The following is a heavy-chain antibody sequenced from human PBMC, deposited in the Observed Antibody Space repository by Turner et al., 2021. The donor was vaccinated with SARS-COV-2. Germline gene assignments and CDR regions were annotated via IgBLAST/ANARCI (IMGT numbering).Heavy chain of an antibody. CDR3: ARRYCTSTSCPNWFDP. J-gene: IGHJ5*02. D-gene: IGHD2-2*01. CDR2: INHGGST. V-gene: IGHV4-34*01. CDR1: GGSFSGYY. Sequence: QVQLQQWGAGLLKPSETLSLTCAVYGGSFSGYYWSWIRQPPGKGLEWIGEINHGGSTNYNPSLKSRVTISVDTSKNQFSLKLSSVTAADTAVYYCARRYCTSTSCPNWFDPWGQGTLVTVSS.